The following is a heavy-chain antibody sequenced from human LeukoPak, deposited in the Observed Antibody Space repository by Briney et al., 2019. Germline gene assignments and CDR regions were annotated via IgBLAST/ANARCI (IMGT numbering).Heavy chain of an antibody. CDR3: ARVETAMDLYYYYMDV. Sequence: SETLSLTCTVSGGSISSYYWSWTRQPPGKGLEWIGYIYYSGSTNYNPSLKSRVTISVDTSKNQFSLKLSSVTAADTAVYYCARVETAMDLYYYYMDVWAKGPRSPSP. J-gene: IGHJ6*03. CDR2: IYYSGST. D-gene: IGHD5-18*01. CDR1: GGSISSYY. V-gene: IGHV4-59*01.